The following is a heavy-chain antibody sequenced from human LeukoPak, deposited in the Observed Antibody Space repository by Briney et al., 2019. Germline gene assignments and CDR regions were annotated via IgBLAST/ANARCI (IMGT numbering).Heavy chain of an antibody. J-gene: IGHJ4*02. CDR2: ISGSGGHI. D-gene: IGHD6-6*01. Sequence: TGGSLRLSCAASGFTFSSYAINWVRQAPGKGLEWLSAISGSGGHIYYADSLKGRFTISRDNSKNTAYLEMNSLRAEDTAVYHCAKIMGSSPSTAYFAYWGQGTLVTASS. CDR3: AKIMGSSPSTAYFAY. V-gene: IGHV3-23*01. CDR1: GFTFSSYA.